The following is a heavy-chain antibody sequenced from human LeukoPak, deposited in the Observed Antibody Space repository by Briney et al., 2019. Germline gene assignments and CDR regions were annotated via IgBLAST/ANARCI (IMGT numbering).Heavy chain of an antibody. Sequence: SETLSLTCTVSGGSISSGDYYWSWIRQPPGKGLEWIGYIYYSGSTYYNPSLKSRVTISVDTSKNQFSLKLSSVTAADTAVYYCARKEYQLLGWFDPWGQGTLVTVSS. CDR1: GGSISSGDYY. V-gene: IGHV4-30-4*01. CDR2: IYYSGST. J-gene: IGHJ5*02. CDR3: ARKEYQLLGWFDP. D-gene: IGHD2-2*01.